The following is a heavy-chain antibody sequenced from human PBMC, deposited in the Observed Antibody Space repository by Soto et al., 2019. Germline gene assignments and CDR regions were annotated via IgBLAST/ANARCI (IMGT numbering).Heavy chain of an antibody. V-gene: IGHV3-21*01. Sequence: GGSLRLSCAASGFTFSSYSMNWVRQAPGKGLEWVSSISSSSSYIYYADSVKGRFTISRDNAKNSLYLQMNSLRAEDTAVYYCARDDDYGDYCDAVDIWGQGTMVTVSS. J-gene: IGHJ3*02. CDR3: ARDDDYGDYCDAVDI. CDR2: ISSSSSYI. D-gene: IGHD4-17*01. CDR1: GFTFSSYS.